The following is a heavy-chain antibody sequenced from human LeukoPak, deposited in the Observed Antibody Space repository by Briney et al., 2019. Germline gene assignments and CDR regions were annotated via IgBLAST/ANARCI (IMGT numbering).Heavy chain of an antibody. V-gene: IGHV3-74*01. CDR3: ARGLSVGVAYGDY. CDR1: GFTFSTYW. D-gene: IGHD3-3*01. CDR2: INTDGIDT. J-gene: IGHJ4*02. Sequence: PGGSLRLSCAASGFTFSTYWVHWVRQAPGKGLVWVSCINTDGIDTRYADSVKGRFTISRDNAKNTVYLQMNSLRAEDTAPYFCARGLSVGVAYGDYWGQGTLVTVSS.